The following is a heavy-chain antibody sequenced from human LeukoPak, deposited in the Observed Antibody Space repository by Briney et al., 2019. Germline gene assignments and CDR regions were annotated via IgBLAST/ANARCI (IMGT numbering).Heavy chain of an antibody. Sequence: SETLSLTCTVSGGSISSNYWSWIRQPAGKGLEWIGRIYTSGSTNYNPSLKSRVTMSVDTSKNQFSLKLSSVTAADTAVYYCARGRVVVAATHYYYYGMDVWGQGTTVTVSS. CDR2: IYTSGST. CDR1: GGSISSNY. J-gene: IGHJ6*02. D-gene: IGHD2-15*01. CDR3: ARGRVVVAATHYYYYGMDV. V-gene: IGHV4-4*07.